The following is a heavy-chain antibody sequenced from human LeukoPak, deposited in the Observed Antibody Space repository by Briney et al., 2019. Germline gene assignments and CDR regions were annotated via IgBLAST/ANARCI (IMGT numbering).Heavy chain of an antibody. Sequence: NPSETLSLPCAVCGDSFSVYYWIWLPQPPGKGLEWIGEINHSGSTNYNPSIMSRVTISVDTSKNQFSLKLSSVTAADTAVYYCSRFVGHYYYYYGMDVWGQGTTVTVSS. CDR1: GDSFSVYY. J-gene: IGHJ6*02. CDR2: INHSGST. V-gene: IGHV4-34*01. CDR3: SRFVGHYYYYYGMDV.